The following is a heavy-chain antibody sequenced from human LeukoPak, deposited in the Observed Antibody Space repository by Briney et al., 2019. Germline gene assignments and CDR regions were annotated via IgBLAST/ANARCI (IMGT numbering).Heavy chain of an antibody. Sequence: QPGGSLRLSCAASGFTFSNHEMNWVRQAPGKGLEWVSNIISSGSTTYYADSVKGRFTISRDNAKNSLYLQINSLTAEDTAVYYCARYGYGGGFDSWGQGTLVTVSS. CDR2: IISSGSTT. CDR1: GFTFSNHE. CDR3: ARYGYGGGFDS. J-gene: IGHJ4*02. V-gene: IGHV3-48*03. D-gene: IGHD5-18*01.